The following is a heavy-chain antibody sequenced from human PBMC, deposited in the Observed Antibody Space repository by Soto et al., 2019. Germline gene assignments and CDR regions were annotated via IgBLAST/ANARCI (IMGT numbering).Heavy chain of an antibody. CDR3: ARRVAAHPYFDF. CDR1: GDIFANDW. CDR2: IFPGDSDT. J-gene: IGHJ4*02. V-gene: IGHV5-51*01. D-gene: IGHD6-6*01. Sequence: GESLKISCKGSGDIFANDWIAWVRQMPGKGLEWMGIIFPGDSDTRYSPSFQGQVTISADKSINTAYLQWSSLKASDTAVYYCARRVAAHPYFDFWGQGALVTVSS.